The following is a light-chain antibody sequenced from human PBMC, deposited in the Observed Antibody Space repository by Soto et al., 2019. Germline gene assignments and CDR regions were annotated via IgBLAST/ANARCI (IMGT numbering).Light chain of an antibody. CDR1: SSDVGGYNY. CDR2: EVN. V-gene: IGLV2-14*01. CDR3: YSYRGSNAWV. J-gene: IGLJ3*02. Sequence: QSALTQPASVSGSLGQSITISCTGTSSDVGGYNYVSWYQQHPGKVPKLMIYEVNNRPSGVSNRFSGSKSANTASLTISGLQADDEADYYCYSYRGSNAWVFGGGTKLTVL.